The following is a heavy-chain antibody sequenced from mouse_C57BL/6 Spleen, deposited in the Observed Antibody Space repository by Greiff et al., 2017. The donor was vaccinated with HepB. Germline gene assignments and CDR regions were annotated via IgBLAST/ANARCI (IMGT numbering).Heavy chain of an antibody. CDR3: ARDGAYYPFAY. J-gene: IGHJ3*01. Sequence: EVQLQESGPGMVKPSQSLSLTCTVTGYSITSGYDWHWIRHFPGNKLEWMGYISYSGSTNYNPSLKSRISITHDTSKNHFFLKLNSVTTEDTATYYCARDGAYYPFAYWGQGTLVTVSA. CDR2: ISYSGST. CDR1: GYSITSGYD. D-gene: IGHD2-10*01. V-gene: IGHV3-1*01.